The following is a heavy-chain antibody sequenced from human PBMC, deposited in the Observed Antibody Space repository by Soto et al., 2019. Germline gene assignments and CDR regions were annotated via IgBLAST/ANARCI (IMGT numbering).Heavy chain of an antibody. CDR1: GFTFSIHE. Sequence: VGSLRLSCAASGFTFSIHEMNWVRQAPGKGLEWVSYISSIGVATYYADSVKGRFTISRDNAKNSLYLQMNSLRAEDTAVYYCAREGRVGGIDYWGQGTPVTVSS. V-gene: IGHV3-48*03. D-gene: IGHD6-19*01. CDR3: AREGRVGGIDY. J-gene: IGHJ4*02. CDR2: ISSIGVAT.